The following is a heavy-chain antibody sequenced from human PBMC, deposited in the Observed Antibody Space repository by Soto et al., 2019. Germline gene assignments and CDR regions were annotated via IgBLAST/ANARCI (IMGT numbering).Heavy chain of an antibody. J-gene: IGHJ5*02. Sequence: SETLSLTCAVSGGSISSGGYSWSWIRQPPGGGLEWIGYIYHSGSTYYNPSLKSRVTISVDRSKNQFSRKLTSVTAADTAVYYCARARGWLDPWGQGTLVTVSS. CDR1: GGSISSGGYS. V-gene: IGHV4-30-2*01. D-gene: IGHD1-26*01. CDR3: ARARGWLDP. CDR2: IYHSGST.